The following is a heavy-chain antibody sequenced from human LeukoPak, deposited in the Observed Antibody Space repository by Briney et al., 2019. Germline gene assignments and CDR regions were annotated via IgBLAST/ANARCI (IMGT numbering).Heavy chain of an antibody. V-gene: IGHV4-59*12. CDR1: GGSISSYY. J-gene: IGHJ4*02. CDR2: IYYSGST. D-gene: IGHD3-16*02. Sequence: PSETLSLTCTVSGGSISSYYWNWIRQPPGKGLEWIGYIYYSGSTNYNPSLKSRVTISVDTSKNQFSLKLSSVTAADTAVYYCARGGVGYDYVWGSYRANFDYWGQGTLVTVSS. CDR3: ARGGVGYDYVWGSYRANFDY.